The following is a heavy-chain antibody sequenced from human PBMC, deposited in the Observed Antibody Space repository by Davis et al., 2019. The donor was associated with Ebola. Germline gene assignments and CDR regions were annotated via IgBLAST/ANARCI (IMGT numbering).Heavy chain of an antibody. J-gene: IGHJ4*02. CDR3: ARDLNYYDSSRSGDY. CDR2: ISSSSSYI. CDR1: GFTLSSYS. V-gene: IGHV3-21*01. D-gene: IGHD3-22*01. Sequence: PGGSLISCAASGFTLSSYSMNWVRQAPGKGLEWVSSISSSSSYIYYADSVKGRFTISRDNAKNSLYLQMNSLRDEDTAVYYCARDLNYYDSSRSGDYWGQGTLVTVSS.